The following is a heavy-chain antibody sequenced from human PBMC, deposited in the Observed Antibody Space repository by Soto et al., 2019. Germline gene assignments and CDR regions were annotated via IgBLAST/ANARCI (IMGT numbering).Heavy chain of an antibody. CDR1: GGTFSSYT. D-gene: IGHD2-8*01. V-gene: IGHV1-69*02. CDR2: IIPILGIA. CDR3: ARPYCTNGVCYENRFEP. J-gene: IGHJ5*02. Sequence: SVKVSCKASGGTFSSYTISWVLQAPGQGLEWMGRIIPILGIANYAQKFQGRVTITADKSTSTAYMELSSLRSEDTAVYYCARPYCTNGVCYENRFEPWGQGTLVTVPS.